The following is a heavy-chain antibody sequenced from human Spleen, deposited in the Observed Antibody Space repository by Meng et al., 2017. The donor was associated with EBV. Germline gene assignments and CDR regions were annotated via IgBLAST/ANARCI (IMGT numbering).Heavy chain of an antibody. J-gene: IGHJ4*01. D-gene: IGHD5-24*01. CDR3: ATDAEWLQLWYFAY. CDR1: GYKFCTYG. CDR2: ISPYTGKT. V-gene: IGHV1-18*01. Sequence: QVQLVQVGPVVKKPGASVEASCKASGYKFCTYGISWVRQAPGQGLEWMGWISPYTGKTNYAQKVQGRVTMTTDTSTSTAYMELKGLRSDDTAVYYCATDAEWLQLWYFAYWGQGTLVTVSS.